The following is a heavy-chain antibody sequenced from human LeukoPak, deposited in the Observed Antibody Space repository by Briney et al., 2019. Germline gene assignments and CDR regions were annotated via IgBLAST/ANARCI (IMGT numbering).Heavy chain of an antibody. J-gene: IGHJ4*02. D-gene: IGHD5-18*01. CDR3: TRAGYSSGFFFDY. Sequence: GGSLRLSCTASGFTFGDYAMSWVRQAPGKGLEWVGFIRSKAYGGTTEYAASVKGRFTISRDDSKSIAYLQMNSLKTEDTAVYYCTRAGYSSGFFFDYWGQGTLVTVSS. V-gene: IGHV3-49*04. CDR2: IRSKAYGGTT. CDR1: GFTFGDYA.